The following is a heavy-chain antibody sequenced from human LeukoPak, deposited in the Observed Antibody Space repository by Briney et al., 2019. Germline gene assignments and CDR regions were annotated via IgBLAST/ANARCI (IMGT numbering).Heavy chain of an antibody. V-gene: IGHV4-59*08. J-gene: IGHJ3*02. CDR1: GGSISRYF. CDR2: IYYSGST. Sequence: SETLSLTCTVSGGSISRYFWTWIRQSPGEGLEWIGYIYYSGSTNYSPSLKSRVTISVDTSNNRFSLKLNSVTAAGTAVYYCARHRGSSYDAFDIWGQGTMVTVSS. D-gene: IGHD1-26*01. CDR3: ARHRGSSYDAFDI.